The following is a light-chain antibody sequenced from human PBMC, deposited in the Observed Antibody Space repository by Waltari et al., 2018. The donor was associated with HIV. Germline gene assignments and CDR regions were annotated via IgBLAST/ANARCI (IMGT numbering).Light chain of an antibody. J-gene: IGLJ2*01. CDR3: SVWDDSLSAVV. CDR1: ISSTGSKV. CDR2: THN. V-gene: IGLV1-44*01. Sequence: QSLLPPPPSASGTPGPGVTTSRSGTISSTGSKVVTRYIQLPGTAPRPLMSTHNVRPAGVPDRFSGSKSGTSASLAISGLQSEDDGDYFCSVWDDSLSAVVFGGGTKLTVL.